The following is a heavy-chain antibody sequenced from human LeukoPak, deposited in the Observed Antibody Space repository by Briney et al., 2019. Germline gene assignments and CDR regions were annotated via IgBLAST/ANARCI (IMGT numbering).Heavy chain of an antibody. J-gene: IGHJ4*02. Sequence: GGSLRLSCAASGFTFSSYSMNWVSQAPGKWMEWVSYISSSSSTIYYADSVKGRFTISRDNAKNSLYLYMNSLRDEDTAVYYCARTRPSFTVIVVVPLDYWGQGTLVTVSS. CDR1: GFTFSSYS. D-gene: IGHD3-22*01. V-gene: IGHV3-48*02. CDR3: ARTRPSFTVIVVVPLDY. CDR2: ISSSSSTI.